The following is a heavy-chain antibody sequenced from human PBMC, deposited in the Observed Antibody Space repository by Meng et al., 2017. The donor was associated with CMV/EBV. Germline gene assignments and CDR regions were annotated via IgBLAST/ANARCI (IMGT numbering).Heavy chain of an antibody. CDR2: INPNSGGT. V-gene: IGHV1-2*02. D-gene: IGHD3-16*01. CDR1: GYTFTGYY. CDR3: ARVTSVAYYFDY. Sequence: CKASGYTFTGYYVHWGRQAPGQGLEWMGWINPNSGGTNYAQKFQGRVTMTRDTSISTAYMELSRLRSDDTAVYYCARVTSVAYYFDYWGQGTLVTVSS. J-gene: IGHJ4*02.